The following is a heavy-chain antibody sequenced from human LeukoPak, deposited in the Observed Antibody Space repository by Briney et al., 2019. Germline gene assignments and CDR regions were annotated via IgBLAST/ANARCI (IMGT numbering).Heavy chain of an antibody. Sequence: ASVKVSCKASGYTFSSYAIHWVRQAPGQGLEWMGWINAGVGNTKYSEKFQDRVTVTRDTPATTAYMELSSLRAEDTAVYYCARAGRPMIGGVTPLEHFDSWGQGTRVTVSS. CDR1: GYTFSSYA. D-gene: IGHD3-10*01. CDR3: ARAGRPMIGGVTPLEHFDS. V-gene: IGHV1-3*01. CDR2: INAGVGNT. J-gene: IGHJ4*02.